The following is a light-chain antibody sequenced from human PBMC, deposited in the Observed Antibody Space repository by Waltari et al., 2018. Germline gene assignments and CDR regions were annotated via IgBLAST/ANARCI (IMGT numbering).Light chain of an antibody. CDR3: AAWDDTLNGWL. Sequence: QSVMTQPPSVSEAPRQRVTISCSGRDSNIGSNGVKRYQQLPGKAPKLVIYYDDLIPSGVSDRFSGSKSGTSASLAISGLQSEDEADYYCAAWDDTLNGWLFGGGTKLTVL. CDR1: DSNIGSNG. V-gene: IGLV1-36*01. J-gene: IGLJ3*02. CDR2: YDD.